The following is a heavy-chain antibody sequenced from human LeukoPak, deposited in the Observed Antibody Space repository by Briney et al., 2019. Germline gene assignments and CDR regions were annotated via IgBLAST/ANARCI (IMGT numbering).Heavy chain of an antibody. J-gene: IGHJ5*02. D-gene: IGHD2-2*01. CDR2: ISYDGSNK. CDR1: GFTFSSYA. V-gene: IGHV3-30-3*01. Sequence: PGGSLTLSCVASGFTFSSYAMYWVRQAPRKGLEWVAVISYDGSNKYYADSVKGRFTISRDNSKNTLYLQMNILRAEDTAVYYCARDFFRSTSSSGGFDPWGQGTLVTVSS. CDR3: ARDFFRSTSSSGGFDP.